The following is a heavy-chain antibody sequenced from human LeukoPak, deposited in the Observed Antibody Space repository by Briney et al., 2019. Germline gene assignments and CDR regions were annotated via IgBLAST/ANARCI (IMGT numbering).Heavy chain of an antibody. CDR2: IGYDGSLQ. Sequence: PGGSLRLSCATSGFTFRTYGVHWVRQAPGKGLEWVAFIGYDGSLQYYADSVKGRFTISRDNSKNMLFLQVNSLRPEDTAVYFCTKDLSQYDSTGYRYSDSWGQGSLVSVSS. V-gene: IGHV3-30*02. J-gene: IGHJ4*02. CDR1: GFTFRTYG. CDR3: TKDLSQYDSTGYRYSDS. D-gene: IGHD6-25*01.